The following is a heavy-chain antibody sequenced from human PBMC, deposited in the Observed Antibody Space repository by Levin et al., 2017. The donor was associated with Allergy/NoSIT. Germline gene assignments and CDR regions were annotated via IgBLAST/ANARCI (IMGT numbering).Heavy chain of an antibody. J-gene: IGHJ4*02. Sequence: PSQTLSLTCTVSGGSISSSSYYWGWIRQPPGKGLEWIGSIYYSGSTYYNPSLKSRVTISVDTSKNQFSLKLSSVTAADTAVYYCAIYSNTFGSRYFDYWGQGTLVTVSS. CDR2: IYYSGST. V-gene: IGHV4-39*01. CDR3: AIYSNTFGSRYFDY. CDR1: GGSISSSSYY. D-gene: IGHD3-16*01.